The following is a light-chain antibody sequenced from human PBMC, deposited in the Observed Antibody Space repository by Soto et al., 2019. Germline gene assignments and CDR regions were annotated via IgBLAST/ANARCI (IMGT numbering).Light chain of an antibody. CDR2: EVS. Sequence: QSALTQPASVSGSPGQSITISCTGTSSDVGGYKYVSWYHQYPGKAPKLMIYEVSNRPSGVSDRFSGSKSGNTASLTISGRQSEDEGDYYCYSYTSSSTVVFGGGTKLTV. CDR1: SSDVGGYKY. CDR3: YSYTSSSTVV. V-gene: IGLV2-14*01. J-gene: IGLJ2*01.